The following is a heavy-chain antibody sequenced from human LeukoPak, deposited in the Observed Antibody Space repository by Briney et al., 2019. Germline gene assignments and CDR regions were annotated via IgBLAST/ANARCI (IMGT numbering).Heavy chain of an antibody. CDR1: GYSFTTYW. CDR2: IYPGDSDT. J-gene: IGHJ3*02. CDR3: ARRTFSGWESGAFDI. Sequence: GESLKISCKASGYSFTTYWIGWVRQMPGKGLEWMANIYPGDSDTKYSPPFQGQVTISADKSINTAYLQWTSLKDSDTAMYYCARRTFSGWESGAFDIWGHGTLVIVSS. D-gene: IGHD1-26*01. V-gene: IGHV5-51*01.